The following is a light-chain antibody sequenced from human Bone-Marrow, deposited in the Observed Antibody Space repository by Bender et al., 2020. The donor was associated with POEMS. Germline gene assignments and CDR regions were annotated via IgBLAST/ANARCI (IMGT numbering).Light chain of an antibody. CDR3: SSYTSSNTVV. CDR1: RSDLGSYDL. Sequence: QYGLTQPPSVSGSPGQSVTISCSGTRSDLGSYDLVSWYQQHAGKAPKLIIDAARHRPSGIPHRFSGSKSGNTASLTISGLQAEDEADYYCSSYTSSNTVVFGGGTKLTVL. CDR2: AAR. J-gene: IGLJ2*01. V-gene: IGLV2-14*02.